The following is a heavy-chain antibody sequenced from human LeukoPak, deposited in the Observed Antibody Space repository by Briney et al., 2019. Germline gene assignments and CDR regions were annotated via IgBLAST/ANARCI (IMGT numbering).Heavy chain of an antibody. J-gene: IGHJ3*02. CDR1: GFTFSSYG. V-gene: IGHV3-30*19. Sequence: PGGSLRLSCAASGFTFSSYGMHWVRQAPGKGLEWVAVISYDGSNKYYADSVKGRFTISRDNSKNTLYLQMNSLRAEDTAVYYCARGGNRRDGYNPGGGAFDIWGQGTMVTVSS. CDR3: ARGGNRRDGYNPGGGAFDI. CDR2: ISYDGSNK. D-gene: IGHD5-24*01.